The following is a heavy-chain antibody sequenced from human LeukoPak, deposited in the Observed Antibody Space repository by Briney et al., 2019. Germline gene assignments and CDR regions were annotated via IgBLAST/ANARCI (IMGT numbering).Heavy chain of an antibody. J-gene: IGHJ4*02. CDR1: GFTFSNYW. CDR3: ARGVAAGLDDY. D-gene: IGHD6-13*01. CDR2: ISSSGSTI. Sequence: PGGSLRLSCVASGFTFSNYWIHWVRQAPGKGLEWVSYISSSGSTIYYADSVKGRFTISRDNAKNSLYLQMNSLRAEDTAVYYSARGVAAGLDDYWGQGTLVTVSS. V-gene: IGHV3-48*04.